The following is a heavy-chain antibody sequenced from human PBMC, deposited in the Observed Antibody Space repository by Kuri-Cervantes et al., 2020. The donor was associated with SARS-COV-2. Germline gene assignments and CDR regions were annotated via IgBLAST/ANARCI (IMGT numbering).Heavy chain of an antibody. J-gene: IGHJ2*01. CDR1: GGPISSYY. D-gene: IGHD5-18*01. V-gene: IGHV4-59*12. CDR2: IYYSGST. Sequence: ESLKISCTVSGGPISSYYWSWIRQPPGKGLEWTGYIYYSGSTNYNPSLKSRVTISVDTSKNQFPLKLSSVTAADTAVYYCARTARHFDLWGRGTLVTVSS. CDR3: ARTARHFDL.